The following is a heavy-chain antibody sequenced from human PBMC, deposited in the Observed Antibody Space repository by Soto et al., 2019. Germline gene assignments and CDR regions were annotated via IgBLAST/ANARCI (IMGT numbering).Heavy chain of an antibody. CDR3: VRAFSGSNYERALDY. V-gene: IGHV1-18*04. Sequence: QVQLGQSGAEVKKPGASVKVSCKASGYTFTSYGLSWVRQAPGQGLEWMGWISGYDASTNYAQNLQDRVTMPTDTSTSTAYMELRSLTSDDTAVYYCVRAFSGSNYERALDYWGQGTLVTVSS. CDR1: GYTFTSYG. J-gene: IGHJ4*02. CDR2: ISGYDAST. D-gene: IGHD1-26*01.